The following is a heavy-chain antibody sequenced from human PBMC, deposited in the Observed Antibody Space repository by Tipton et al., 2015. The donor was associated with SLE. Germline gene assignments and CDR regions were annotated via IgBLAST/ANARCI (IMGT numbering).Heavy chain of an antibody. Sequence: TLSLTCTVSGGSISTYYWSWIRQPPGKGLEWIGYIYYSGTTNYNPSLKSRVTISVDMSKNQFSLKLSSVTAADTAVYYCARDGFWSAQGAFDIWGQGTMVTVSS. J-gene: IGHJ3*02. D-gene: IGHD3-3*01. V-gene: IGHV4-59*01. CDR3: ARDGFWSAQGAFDI. CDR1: GGSISTYY. CDR2: IYYSGTT.